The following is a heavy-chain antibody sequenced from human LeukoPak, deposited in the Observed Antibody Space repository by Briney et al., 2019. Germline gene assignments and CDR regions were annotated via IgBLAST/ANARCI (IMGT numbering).Heavy chain of an antibody. CDR1: GFTFDDYG. V-gene: IGHV3-20*01. Sequence: GGSLRLSCAASGFTFDDYGMSWVRQAPRQGMDLVSGIKWNGSSTGYAASVKRRFTISRDNAKNSLYLQMNSLRAEDTALYHCARSSYSSGFNDAFDIWGQGTMVTVSS. CDR3: ARSSYSSGFNDAFDI. D-gene: IGHD6-19*01. J-gene: IGHJ3*02. CDR2: IKWNGSST.